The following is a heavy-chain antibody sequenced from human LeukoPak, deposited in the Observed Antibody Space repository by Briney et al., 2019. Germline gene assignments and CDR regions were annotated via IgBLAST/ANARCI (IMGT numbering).Heavy chain of an antibody. D-gene: IGHD2-15*01. J-gene: IGHJ4*02. CDR1: GDFFRSYW. CDR3: ASEAFCSGGRCSVQRVAS. Sequence: SETLSLTCDVSGDFFRSYWWGWVRQPAGKGLEWIGRIYATGSTQFNPSLKSRLTMSMDTSTNQLSLKLTSVTAADTAVYFCASEAFCSGGRCSVQRVASWGQGTPVTVSS. V-gene: IGHV4-4*07. CDR2: IYATGST.